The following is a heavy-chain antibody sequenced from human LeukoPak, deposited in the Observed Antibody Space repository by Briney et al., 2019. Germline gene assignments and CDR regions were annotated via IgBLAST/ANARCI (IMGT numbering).Heavy chain of an antibody. CDR1: GFTFSSYG. V-gene: IGHV3-30*03. CDR2: VSYDGGNK. CDR3: ARGYGGQDYFDY. D-gene: IGHD4-23*01. Sequence: GGSLRLSCAASGFTFSSYGMHRVRQAPGKGLEWVAVVSYDGGNKDYADSVKGRFTISRDNSKNTLYLQMNSLSTEDTAVYYCARGYGGQDYFDYWGQGTLVTVSS. J-gene: IGHJ4*02.